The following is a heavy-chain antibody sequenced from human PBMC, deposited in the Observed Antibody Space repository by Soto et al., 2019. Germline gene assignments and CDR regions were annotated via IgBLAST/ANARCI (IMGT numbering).Heavy chain of an antibody. CDR3: ARGVGSSPPRY. Sequence: SETLSLTCTISGGSISVYYWSWIRQPPGQALEWIGYIYDSGSPYYNPSLRSRVIISADTSKNQISLKLTSATAADTAVYYCARGVGSSPPRYWGRGTLVTSPQ. CDR1: GGSISVYY. D-gene: IGHD1-26*01. CDR2: IYDSGSP. V-gene: IGHV4-59*01. J-gene: IGHJ4*02.